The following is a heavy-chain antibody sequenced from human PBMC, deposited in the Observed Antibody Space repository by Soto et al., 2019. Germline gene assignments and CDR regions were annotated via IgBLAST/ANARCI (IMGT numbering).Heavy chain of an antibody. J-gene: IGHJ4*02. V-gene: IGHV3-48*03. Sequence: GGSLRLSCAASGLTFSSYEMNWVRQAPGKGLEWVSYISSSGSTIYYADSVKGRFTISRDNAKNSLYLQMNSLRAEDTAVYYCARDPYYYDSSGYPYWGQGTLVTVSS. CDR3: ARDPYYYDSSGYPY. CDR1: GLTFSSYE. D-gene: IGHD3-22*01. CDR2: ISSSGSTI.